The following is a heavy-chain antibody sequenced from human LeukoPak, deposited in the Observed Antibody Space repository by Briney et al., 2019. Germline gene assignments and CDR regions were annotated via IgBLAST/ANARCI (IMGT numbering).Heavy chain of an antibody. CDR1: GFTFSTYG. CDR3: AKPTRGSGNSFLIGF. Sequence: PGGSLRLSCAASGFTFSTYGMHWVRQAPGKGLEWVALISDDADRENYGDSVKGRFSISRDNSRNTLFLQMNSLRAEDTAVYFCAKPTRGSGNSFLIGFWGQGTLVTVSS. CDR2: ISDDADRE. J-gene: IGHJ4*02. D-gene: IGHD4-23*01. V-gene: IGHV3-30*18.